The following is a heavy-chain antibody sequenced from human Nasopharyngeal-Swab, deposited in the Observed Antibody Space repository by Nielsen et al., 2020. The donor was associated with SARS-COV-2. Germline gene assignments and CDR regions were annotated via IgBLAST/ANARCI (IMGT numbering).Heavy chain of an antibody. CDR2: ISAYNGNT. Sequence: ASVKVSCKASGYTFTSYGISWVRQAPAQGLEWMGWISAYNGNTNYAQKILGRVTMTTDTSTSTAYMELRSLRSDDTAVYYCARVDDGYSSSWYRGPLDYWGQGTLVTVSS. CDR1: GYTFTSYG. CDR3: ARVDDGYSSSWYRGPLDY. V-gene: IGHV1-18*04. J-gene: IGHJ4*02. D-gene: IGHD6-13*01.